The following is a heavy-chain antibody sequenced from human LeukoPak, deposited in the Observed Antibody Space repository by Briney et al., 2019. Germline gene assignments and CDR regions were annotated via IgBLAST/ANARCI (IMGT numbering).Heavy chain of an antibody. V-gene: IGHV4-39*01. CDR1: GGSISSSSYY. CDR3: ARLIGNYYDSSGYSYGA. Sequence: PSETLSLTCTVSGGSISSSSYYWGWIRQPPGKGLEWIASIYYSGSTYYNPSLKSRVTISVDTSKNQFSQKLSSVTAADTAVYYCARLIGNYYDSSGYSYGAWGQGTLVTVSS. CDR2: IYYSGST. D-gene: IGHD3-22*01. J-gene: IGHJ4*02.